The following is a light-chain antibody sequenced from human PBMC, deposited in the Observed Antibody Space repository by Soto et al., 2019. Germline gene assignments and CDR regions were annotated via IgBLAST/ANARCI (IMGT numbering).Light chain of an antibody. V-gene: IGLV2-14*01. J-gene: IGLJ1*01. Sequence: QSVLTEPACVSVSPGQSITISCSGTSSDIGAYDHVAWFQQFPGKTPKLVIYSVSNRPSGVSYRFSGSKSGNTASLTISGLQADDEADYYCISYTVSRSYVFGPGTKVTVL. CDR1: SSDIGAYDH. CDR3: ISYTVSRSYV. CDR2: SVS.